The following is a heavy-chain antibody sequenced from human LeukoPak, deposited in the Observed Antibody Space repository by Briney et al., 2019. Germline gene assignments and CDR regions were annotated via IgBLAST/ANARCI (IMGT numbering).Heavy chain of an antibody. J-gene: IGHJ5*02. Sequence: SLSPSYAASAFTSSSYWVHCVRQPPGNGLGWVLFITIDGTSTTHADSVKGRFTISRDNAKNTLYLQMNSLRAEDTAVYYCARGVVPAGLGPWGQGTLVTVSS. CDR3: ARGVVPAGLGP. CDR1: AFTSSSYW. V-gene: IGHV3-74*01. D-gene: IGHD2-2*01. CDR2: ITIDGTST.